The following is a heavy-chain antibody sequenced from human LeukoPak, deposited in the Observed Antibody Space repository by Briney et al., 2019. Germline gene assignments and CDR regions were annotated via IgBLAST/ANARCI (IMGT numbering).Heavy chain of an antibody. J-gene: IGHJ4*02. V-gene: IGHV4-59*12. CDR3: ASGGSYYGDYALKFGLR. CDR2: IYYSGST. D-gene: IGHD4-17*01. CDR1: GGSISSYY. Sequence: PSETLSLTCTVSGGSISSYYWSWIRQPPGKGLEWIGYIYYSGSTNYNPSLKSRVTISVDTSKDQFSLKLSSVTAADTAVYYCASGGSYYGDYALKFGLRWGQGTLVTVSS.